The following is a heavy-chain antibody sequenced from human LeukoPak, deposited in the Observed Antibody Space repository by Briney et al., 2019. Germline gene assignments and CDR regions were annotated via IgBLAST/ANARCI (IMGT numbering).Heavy chain of an antibody. D-gene: IGHD6-13*01. V-gene: IGHV1-69*06. J-gene: IGHJ6*04. CDR3: ARVGPQQLVPFYYYGMDV. Sequence: SVKVSCKASGGTFSSYAISWVRQAPGQGLEWMGGIIPIIGTANYAQKFQGRVTITADKSTSTAYMELSSLRSEDTAVYYCARVGPQQLVPFYYYGMDVWGKGTTVTVSS. CDR1: GGTFSSYA. CDR2: IIPIIGTA.